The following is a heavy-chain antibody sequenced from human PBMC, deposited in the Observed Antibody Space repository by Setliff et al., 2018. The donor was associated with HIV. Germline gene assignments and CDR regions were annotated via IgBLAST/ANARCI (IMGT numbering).Heavy chain of an antibody. D-gene: IGHD3-3*01. CDR3: ARGGFWRSGGYFQH. Sequence: SETLSLTCAVYGGSFSDYYWTWIRQSPGKGLEWIGEINHRGSTNYNPSLKSRVTVSVDTSKNQFSLKLGSVAAADTAVYYCARGGFWRSGGYFQHWGQGTLVTVSS. V-gene: IGHV4-34*01. CDR1: GGSFSDYY. CDR2: INHRGST. J-gene: IGHJ1*01.